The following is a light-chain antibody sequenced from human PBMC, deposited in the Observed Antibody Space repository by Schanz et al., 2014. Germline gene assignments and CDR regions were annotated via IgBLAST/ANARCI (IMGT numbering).Light chain of an antibody. CDR3: QQRSNWPPLT. CDR1: QSVSSN. Sequence: EIVMTQSPPTLSVSPGERATLSCRASQSVSSNLAWYQQKPGQTPRLLIYDASNRATGIPARFSGSGSGTDFTLTISSLEPEDFAVYYCQQRSNWPPLTFGGGTKVEIK. V-gene: IGKV3-11*01. CDR2: DAS. J-gene: IGKJ4*01.